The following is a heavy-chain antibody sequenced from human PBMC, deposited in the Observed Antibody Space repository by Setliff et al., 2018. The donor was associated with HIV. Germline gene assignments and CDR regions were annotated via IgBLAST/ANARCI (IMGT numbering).Heavy chain of an antibody. D-gene: IGHD3-10*01. CDR1: GYNFIDYG. CDR3: ATPGVGAGAFDI. V-gene: IGHV1-18*01. Sequence: ASVKVSCKASGYNFIDYGINWVRQAPGQGLEWMGWISDYNGNTKYVEKFKGRVTMTADMSTSTAYMEVRSLTSDDTAVYYCATPGVGAGAFDIWGRGTMVTVSS. CDR2: ISDYNGNT. J-gene: IGHJ3*02.